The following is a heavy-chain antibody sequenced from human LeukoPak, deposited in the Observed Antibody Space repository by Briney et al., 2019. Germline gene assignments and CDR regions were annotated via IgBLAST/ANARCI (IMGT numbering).Heavy chain of an antibody. V-gene: IGHV3-21*01. Sequence: NPGGSLRLSCAASGFTFSSHGMNWVRQAPGKGLEWVSGISGSGGNTYYADSVKGRFTISRDNAKNSLYLQMNSLRPEDTAVYYCAREAESPGPIMTTYYYYMDVWGKGTTVTISS. D-gene: IGHD4-11*01. CDR1: GFTFSSHG. CDR2: ISGSGGNT. CDR3: AREAESPGPIMTTYYYYMDV. J-gene: IGHJ6*03.